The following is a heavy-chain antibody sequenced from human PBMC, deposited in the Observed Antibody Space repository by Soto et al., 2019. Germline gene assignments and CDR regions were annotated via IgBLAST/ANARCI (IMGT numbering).Heavy chain of an antibody. V-gene: IGHV1-2*04. J-gene: IGHJ4*02. CDR2: INPNNGGT. CDR1: GYSFTANS. D-gene: IGHD6-25*01. Sequence: QVHLVQSGAEVKKPGASVRVSCKPSGYSFTANSMHWVRQAPGEGLEGMGWINPNNGGTNYARKFQGWVTMTRDTSISTAYMDLTRLKSDDTDVYYCAMQRSGVVYWGQGTLVTVSS. CDR3: AMQRSGVVY.